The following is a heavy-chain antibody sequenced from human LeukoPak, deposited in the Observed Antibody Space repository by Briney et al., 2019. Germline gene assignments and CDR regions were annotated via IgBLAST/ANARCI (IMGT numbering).Heavy chain of an antibody. CDR2: IYYSGST. CDR1: GYSISSDYY. D-gene: IGHD6-13*01. J-gene: IGHJ5*02. CDR3: ARTAGIAAANWFDP. V-gene: IGHV4-38-2*02. Sequence: PSETLSLTCTVSGYSISSDYYWGWIRQPPGKGLEWIGSIYYSGSTYYNPSLKSRVTISVDTSKNQFSLKLSSVTAADTAVYYCARTAGIAAANWFDPWGQGTLVTVSS.